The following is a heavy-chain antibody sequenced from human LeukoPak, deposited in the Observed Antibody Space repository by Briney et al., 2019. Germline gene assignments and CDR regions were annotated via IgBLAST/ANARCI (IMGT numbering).Heavy chain of an antibody. CDR3: ARGAYGGISMDV. J-gene: IGHJ6*04. V-gene: IGHV3-9*01. D-gene: IGHD4-23*01. CDR1: GFTFDDYA. Sequence: GRSLRLSCAASGFTFDDYAMHWVRQAPGKGLEWVSGISWNSGSIGYADSVKGRFTISRDNAMNSLYLQMDSLRVEDTSVYYCARGAYGGISMDVWGKGTTVTVSS. CDR2: ISWNSGSI.